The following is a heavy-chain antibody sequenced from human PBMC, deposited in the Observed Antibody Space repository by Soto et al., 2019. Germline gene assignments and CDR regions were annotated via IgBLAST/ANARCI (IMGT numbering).Heavy chain of an antibody. V-gene: IGHV3-43*01. CDR2: ISWDGGST. CDR3: AKAEGYYDSSGYFDY. D-gene: IGHD3-22*01. J-gene: IGHJ4*02. Sequence: GGSLRLSXAASGFTFDDYTMHWVRQAPGKGLEWVSLISWDGGSTYYADSVKGRFTISRDNSKNSLYLQMNSLRTEDTALYYCAKAEGYYDSSGYFDYWGQGTLVTVSS. CDR1: GFTFDDYT.